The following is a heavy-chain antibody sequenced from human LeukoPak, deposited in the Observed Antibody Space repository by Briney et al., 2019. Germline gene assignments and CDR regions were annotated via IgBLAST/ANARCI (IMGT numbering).Heavy chain of an antibody. V-gene: IGHV3-9*01. CDR3: AKAMSGAVDH. J-gene: IGHJ4*02. Sequence: GGSLRLSCAASGFSFDDYAMYWGWQAPGKGLEWVSGITWNSGTLGYADSVKGRFTISRDNAKNSLYLQMNSLRTEDTALYYCAKAMSGAVDHWGQGTLVTVSS. CDR2: ITWNSGTL. D-gene: IGHD4/OR15-4a*01. CDR1: GFSFDDYA.